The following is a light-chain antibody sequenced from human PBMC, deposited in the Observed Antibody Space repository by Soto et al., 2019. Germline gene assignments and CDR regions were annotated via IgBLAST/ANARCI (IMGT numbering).Light chain of an antibody. CDR2: DVS. J-gene: IGLJ1*01. V-gene: IGLV2-14*01. CDR3: SSYTSSSTPYV. CDR1: SSDVGGYNY. Sequence: QSVLTQPASVSGSPGQSITISCTGTSSDVGGYNYASWYQQHPGKAPKLMIYDVSNRPSGVSNRFSGSKSGNTASLTISGLQAEDEAAYYCSSYTSSSTPYVFGTGTKVTVL.